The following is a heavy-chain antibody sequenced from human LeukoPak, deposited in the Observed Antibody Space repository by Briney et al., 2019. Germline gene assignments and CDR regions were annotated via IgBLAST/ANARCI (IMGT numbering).Heavy chain of an antibody. Sequence: SETLSLTCTVSGDSISCSYWTWIRQPAGKGLEWIGRVYSSGSTNYNPSLKSRVTMSIDTSENQFSLKLSSVTAADTGVYYCARDRQWLENDYWGQGTLVTVSS. CDR3: ARDRQWLENDY. J-gene: IGHJ4*02. CDR1: GDSISCSY. CDR2: VYSSGST. D-gene: IGHD6-19*01. V-gene: IGHV4-4*07.